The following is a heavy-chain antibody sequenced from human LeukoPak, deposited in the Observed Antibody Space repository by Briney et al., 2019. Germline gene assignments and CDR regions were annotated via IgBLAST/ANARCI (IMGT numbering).Heavy chain of an antibody. CDR2: IYPGDSDT. CDR3: ARTYYYDSSGYAPFDY. V-gene: IGHV5-51*01. CDR1: GYSFTSYW. J-gene: IGHJ4*02. Sequence: GESLKISCKGSGYSFTSYWIGWVRQTPGKGLEWMGIIYPGDSDTRYSPSFQGQVTISADKSISTAYLQWSSLKASDTAMYYCARTYYYDSSGYAPFDYWGQGTLVTVSS. D-gene: IGHD3-22*01.